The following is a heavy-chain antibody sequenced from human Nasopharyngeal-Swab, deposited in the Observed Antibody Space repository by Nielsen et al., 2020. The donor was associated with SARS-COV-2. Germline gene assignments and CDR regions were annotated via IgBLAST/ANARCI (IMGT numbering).Heavy chain of an antibody. CDR3: ARDQKSPLGGTNWFDP. Sequence: GESLKISCAASGFTFSDYYMSWIRQAPGKGLEWVSYISSSGSTIYYADSVKGRFTISRDNAKNSLYLQMNSLRAEDTAVYYCARDQKSPLGGTNWFDPWVQGTLVTVSS. J-gene: IGHJ5*02. D-gene: IGHD2-15*01. CDR1: GFTFSDYY. CDR2: ISSSGSTI. V-gene: IGHV3-11*01.